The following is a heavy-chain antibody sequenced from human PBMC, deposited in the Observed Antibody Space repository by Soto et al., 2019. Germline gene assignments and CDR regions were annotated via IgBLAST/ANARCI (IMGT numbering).Heavy chain of an antibody. J-gene: IGHJ6*02. CDR3: ARDQHIVVVTGANYYYGMDV. D-gene: IGHD2-21*02. CDR2: INPSGGST. CDR1: GYTFTSYY. V-gene: IGHV1-46*01. Sequence: ASVKVSCKASGYTFTSYYMHWVRQAPGQGLEWMGIINPSGGSTSYAQKFQGRVTMTRDTSTSTVYLELSSLRSEDTAVYYCARDQHIVVVTGANYYYGMDVWGQGTTVTVSS.